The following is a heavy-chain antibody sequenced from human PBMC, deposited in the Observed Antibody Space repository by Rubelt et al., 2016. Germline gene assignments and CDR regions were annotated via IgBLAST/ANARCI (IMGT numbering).Heavy chain of an antibody. D-gene: IGHD4-17*01. CDR1: GFTFSSYG. CDR2: IRYDGSNK. J-gene: IGHJ1*01. V-gene: IGHV3-30*02. CDR3: AKPARLDYGINAEYFQH. Sequence: QVQLVESGGGVVQPGGSLRLSCAASGFTFSSYGMHWVRQAPGKGLEWVAFIRYDGSNKYYADPVKGRFTISRDNSKNTRYLQMNSLRAEDTAVYYCAKPARLDYGINAEYFQHWGQGTLVTVSS.